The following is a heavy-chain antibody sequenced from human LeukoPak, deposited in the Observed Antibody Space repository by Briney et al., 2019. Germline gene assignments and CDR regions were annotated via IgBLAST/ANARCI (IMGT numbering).Heavy chain of an antibody. J-gene: IGHJ6*02. CDR1: GGTFSSYT. CDR2: IIALLGIA. V-gene: IGHV1-69*04. D-gene: IGHD6-19*01. Sequence: SVTVSYKASGGTFSSYTISCVRQAPGQGLEWMGGIIALLGIADYAQKFQARVTITADKSTSTAYMELSSLRSEDTAVYYCGRDLGYSSGWPRNYYYGMDGGGQGTTVTVSS. CDR3: GRDLGYSSGWPRNYYYGMDG.